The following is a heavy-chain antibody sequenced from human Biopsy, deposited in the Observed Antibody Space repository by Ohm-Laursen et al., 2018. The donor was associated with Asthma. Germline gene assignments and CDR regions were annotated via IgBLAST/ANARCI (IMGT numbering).Heavy chain of an antibody. CDR3: ARKAGSCISRTCYSLDF. Sequence: GSSVKASCKSLVGTFNTYVIGWVRQAPGQGLEWMGGINSVFGTTTYPQKFQDRVTITADDSTSTVYMELSSLRSEDTAVYYCARKAGSCISRTCYSLDFWGQGTLVTVSS. CDR2: INSVFGTT. J-gene: IGHJ4*02. V-gene: IGHV1-69*01. D-gene: IGHD2-2*01. CDR1: VGTFNTYV.